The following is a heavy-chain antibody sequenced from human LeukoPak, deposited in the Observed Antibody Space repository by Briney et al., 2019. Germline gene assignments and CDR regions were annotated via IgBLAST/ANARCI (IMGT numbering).Heavy chain of an antibody. CDR1: GFTFDDYA. V-gene: IGHV3-23*01. CDR3: AKDAELLSVVILYYFDY. Sequence: PGGSLRLSCAASGFTFDDYAMHWVRQAPGKGLEWVSGISWNSGSTYYADSVKGRFTISRDNSKNTLYLQMNSLRAEDTAVYYCAKDAELLSVVILYYFDYWGQGTLVTVSS. CDR2: ISWNSGST. J-gene: IGHJ4*02. D-gene: IGHD3-22*01.